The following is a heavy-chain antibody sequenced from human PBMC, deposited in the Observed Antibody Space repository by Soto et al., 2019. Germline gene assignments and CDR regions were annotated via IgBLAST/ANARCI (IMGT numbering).Heavy chain of an antibody. CDR2: IKVDGSEI. CDR3: ARGHSTSPNWFDP. V-gene: IGHV3-7*03. J-gene: IGHJ5*02. Sequence: GGSLRLSCAASGFTFSTHSMSWVRQPPGEGLEWVANIKVDGSEIYYVDSVKGRFTISRDTAKNSLYPQMNSLRAEDTAVYYCARGHSTSPNWFDPWGQGTLVTVSS. CDR1: GFTFSTHS. D-gene: IGHD6-6*01.